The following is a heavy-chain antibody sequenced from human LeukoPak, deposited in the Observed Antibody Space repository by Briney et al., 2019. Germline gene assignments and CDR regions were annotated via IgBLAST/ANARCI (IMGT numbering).Heavy chain of an antibody. J-gene: IGHJ4*02. CDR1: GGSFSGYY. CDR3: ARGLGPSGSNSGNPIDY. CDR2: INHSRST. V-gene: IGHV4-34*01. D-gene: IGHD4-4*01. Sequence: SETLSLTCAVYGGSFSGYYWSWIRQPPGKGLEWIGEINHSRSTNYNPSLKSRVTISVDTSKNQFSLKLSSVTAADTAVYYCARGLGPSGSNSGNPIDYWGQGTLVTVSS.